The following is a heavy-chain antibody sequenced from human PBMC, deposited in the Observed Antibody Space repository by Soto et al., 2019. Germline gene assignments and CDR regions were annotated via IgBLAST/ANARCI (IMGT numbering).Heavy chain of an antibody. Sequence: SETLSLTCTVSGGSISSSSYYWGWIRQPPGKGLEWIGSIYYSGSTYYNPSLKSRVTISVDTSKNQFSLKLSSVTAADTAVYYCASHRATEYFDHLNIFDYWGQGTLVTVSS. D-gene: IGHD3-9*01. CDR1: GGSISSSSYY. CDR2: IYYSGST. V-gene: IGHV4-39*01. J-gene: IGHJ4*02. CDR3: ASHRATEYFDHLNIFDY.